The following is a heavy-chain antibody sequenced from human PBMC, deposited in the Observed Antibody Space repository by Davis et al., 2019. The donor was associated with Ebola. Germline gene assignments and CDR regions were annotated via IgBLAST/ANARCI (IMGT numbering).Heavy chain of an antibody. D-gene: IGHD3-3*01. CDR1: GYTFTGYY. V-gene: IGHV1-69*10. CDR3: ASSDHPQESGYYKGPIKYYYYYMDV. J-gene: IGHJ6*03. CDR2: IIPILGIA. Sequence: SVKVSCKASGYTFTGYYMHWVRQAPGQGLEWMGGIIPILGIANYAQKFQGRVTITADKSTSTAYMELSSLRSEDTAVYYCASSDHPQESGYYKGPIKYYYYYMDVWGKGTTVTVSS.